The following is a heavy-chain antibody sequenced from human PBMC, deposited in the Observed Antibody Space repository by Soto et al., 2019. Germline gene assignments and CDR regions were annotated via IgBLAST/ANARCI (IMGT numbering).Heavy chain of an antibody. CDR2: INSDGSST. D-gene: IGHD6-13*01. CDR1: GFTFSSYW. J-gene: IGHJ5*02. Sequence: SLRLSCAASGFTFSSYWMHWVRQAPGKGLVRVSRINSDGSSTSYADSVKGRFTISRDNAKNTLYLQMNSLRAEDTAVYYCARVHIAAALYNWFDPWGQGTLVTVSS. CDR3: ARVHIAAALYNWFDP. V-gene: IGHV3-74*01.